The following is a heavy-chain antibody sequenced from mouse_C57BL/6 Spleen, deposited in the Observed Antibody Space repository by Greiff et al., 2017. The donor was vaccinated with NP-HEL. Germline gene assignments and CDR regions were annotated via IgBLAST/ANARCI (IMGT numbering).Heavy chain of an antibody. J-gene: IGHJ2*01. D-gene: IGHD1-1*01. V-gene: IGHV1-61*01. CDR2: IYPSDSET. CDR3: ARKDDGSSSFDY. Sequence: QVQLQQPGAELVRPGSSVKLSCKASGYTFTSYWMDWVKQRPGQGLEWIGNIYPSDSETHYNQKFKDKATLTVDQSSSTAYMQLSSLTSEDSAVYYCARKDDGSSSFDYWGQGTTLTVSS. CDR1: GYTFTSYW.